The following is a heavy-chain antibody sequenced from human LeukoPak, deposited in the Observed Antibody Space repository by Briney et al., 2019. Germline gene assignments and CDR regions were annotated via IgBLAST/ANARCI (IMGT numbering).Heavy chain of an antibody. Sequence: ASVKVSCKASGYTFTSYDINWVRQATGQGLEWMGWMNPNSGNTGYAQKFQGRVTITRNTSISTAYMELSSLRSEDTAVYYCARGILEWPTARRPHQVTEGLYYYYMDVWGKGTTVTVSS. V-gene: IGHV1-8*03. CDR3: ARGILEWPTARRPHQVTEGLYYYYMDV. CDR1: GYTFTSYD. D-gene: IGHD3-3*01. CDR2: MNPNSGNT. J-gene: IGHJ6*03.